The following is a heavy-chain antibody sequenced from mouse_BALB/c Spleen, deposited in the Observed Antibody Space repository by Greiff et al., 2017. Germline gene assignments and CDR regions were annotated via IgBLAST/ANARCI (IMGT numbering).Heavy chain of an antibody. CDR2: INPSTGYT. J-gene: IGHJ1*01. Sequence: VQLQQSGAELAKPGASVKMSCKASGYTFTSYWMHWVKQRPGQGLEWIGYINPSTGYTEYNQKFKDKATLTADKSSSTAYMQLSSLTSEDSAVYYCARGVLGYDGYRYWYFDVWGAGTTVTVSS. CDR1: GYTFTSYW. D-gene: IGHD2-3*01. V-gene: IGHV1-7*01. CDR3: ARGVLGYDGYRYWYFDV.